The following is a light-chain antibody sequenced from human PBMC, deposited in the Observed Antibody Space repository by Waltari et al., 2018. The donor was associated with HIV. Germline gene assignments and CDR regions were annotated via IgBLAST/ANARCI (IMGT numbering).Light chain of an antibody. CDR2: RAS. CDR3: QHYTSSFRT. CDR1: ENINTF. V-gene: IGKV1-5*03. Sequence: DLQLTQSPSTLSVSVGDRVTITCRASENINTFLVWYQQKPGKAPRLLIFRASTLQNGVPSRFIGSGSGTDFSLTISSLQPDDFATYYCQHYTSSFRTFGQGTRVDMK. J-gene: IGKJ1*01.